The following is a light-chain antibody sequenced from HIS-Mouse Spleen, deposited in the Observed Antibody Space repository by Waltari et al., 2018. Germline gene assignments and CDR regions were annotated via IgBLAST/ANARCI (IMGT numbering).Light chain of an antibody. V-gene: IGLV1-47*01. J-gene: IGLJ3*02. Sequence: QSVLTQPPSASGTPGQRVTISCSGSSPNIGSNYVYWYQQLHGTAPKLLIYRNNQRPSGVPDRFSGSKSGTSASLAISGLRSEDEADYYCAAWDDSLSGRVFGGGTKLTVL. CDR1: SPNIGSNY. CDR3: AAWDDSLSGRV. CDR2: RNN.